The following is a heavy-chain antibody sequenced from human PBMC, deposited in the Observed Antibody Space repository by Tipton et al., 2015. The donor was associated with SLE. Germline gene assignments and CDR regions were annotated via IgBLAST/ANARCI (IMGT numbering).Heavy chain of an antibody. D-gene: IGHD1/OR15-1a*01. CDR3: ARGKTRVEY. V-gene: IGHV3-23*01. Sequence: SLRLSCTASGFAFSSYAMTWVRQAPGKGLEWVSTASGSGVSTYYADSVRGRFTISRDNSQNTLYLQMNSLRADDTAVYYCARGKTRVEYWGQGRLVTVSS. J-gene: IGHJ4*02. CDR1: GFAFSSYA. CDR2: ASGSGVST.